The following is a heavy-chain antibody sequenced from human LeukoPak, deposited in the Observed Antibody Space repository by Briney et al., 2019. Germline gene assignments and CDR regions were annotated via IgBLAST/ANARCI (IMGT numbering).Heavy chain of an antibody. D-gene: IGHD3-9*01. CDR1: GFTFSSYG. CDR3: ARDGADILTDPLFDY. J-gene: IGHJ4*02. V-gene: IGHV3-33*01. Sequence: GGSLRLSCAASGFTFSSYGMHWVRQAPGKGLEWVAVIWYDGSNKYYADSVKGRFTISRDNSKNTLYLQVNSLRAEDTAVYYCARDGADILTDPLFDYWGQGTLVTVSS. CDR2: IWYDGSNK.